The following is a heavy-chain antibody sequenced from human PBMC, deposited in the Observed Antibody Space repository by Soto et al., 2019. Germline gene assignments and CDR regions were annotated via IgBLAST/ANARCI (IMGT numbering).Heavy chain of an antibody. CDR1: GFTFSNYA. J-gene: IGHJ4*02. CDR3: AKDRPTLQDYGEEFDY. V-gene: IGHV3-23*01. D-gene: IGHD4-17*01. CDR2: FNDVIGST. Sequence: EVQLLESGGGLVQPGGSLRLSCEASGFTFSNYAMSWVRQAPGKGLEWVSTFNDVIGSTYYADSVRGRFTISRDNSKNTLYLQMNSPRAEDTAVYYYAKDRPTLQDYGEEFDYWGQGTLVTVSS.